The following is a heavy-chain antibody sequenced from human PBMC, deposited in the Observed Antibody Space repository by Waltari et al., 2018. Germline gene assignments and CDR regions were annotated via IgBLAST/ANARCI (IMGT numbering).Heavy chain of an antibody. CDR2: INHSGST. V-gene: IGHV4-34*01. J-gene: IGHJ4*02. CDR1: GGSCSGYY. Sequence: QVQLQQWGAGLLKPSKTLSLTCAVYGGSCSGYYWSWIRQPPGKGLEWIGEINHSGSTNYNPSLKSRVTISVDTSKNQFSLKLSSVTAADTAVYYCAREANPLDYWGQGTLVTVSS. CDR3: AREANPLDY.